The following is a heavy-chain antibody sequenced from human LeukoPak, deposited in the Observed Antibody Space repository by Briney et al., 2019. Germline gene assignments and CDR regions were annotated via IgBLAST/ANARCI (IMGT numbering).Heavy chain of an antibody. CDR2: INHSGST. CDR3: ARLGYCSSTSCVRRRYYYYYMDV. V-gene: IGHV4-34*01. CDR1: GGSFSGYY. Sequence: SETLSLTCAVYGGSFSGYYWSWIRQPPGKGLEWIGEINHSGSTNYNPSLKSRVTISVDTSKNQFSLKLSSVTAADTAVYYCARLGYCSSTSCVRRRYYYYYMDVWGKGTTVTVSS. D-gene: IGHD2-2*01. J-gene: IGHJ6*03.